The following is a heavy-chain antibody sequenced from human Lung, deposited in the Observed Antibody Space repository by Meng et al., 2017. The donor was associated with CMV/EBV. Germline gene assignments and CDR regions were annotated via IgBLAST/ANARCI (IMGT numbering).Heavy chain of an antibody. Sequence: SXTXSLXCAFHGDSFSGYYWSWICQPPGQGLEWIGEINHGGSANYNASLQTRLNISIDTPKNQFSLEMRSVTAADTAVYYCARRRRWSLVRLGAFDMWRQGTLVTVSS. V-gene: IGHV4-34*01. CDR1: GDSFSGYY. CDR2: INHGGSA. D-gene: IGHD3-16*01. J-gene: IGHJ4*03. CDR3: ARRRRWSLVRLGAFDM.